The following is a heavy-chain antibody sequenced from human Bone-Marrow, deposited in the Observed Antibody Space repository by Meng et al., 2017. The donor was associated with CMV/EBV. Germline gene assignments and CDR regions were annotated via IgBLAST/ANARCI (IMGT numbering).Heavy chain of an antibody. CDR2: IIPIFGIG. V-gene: IGHV1-69*05. CDR3: ARAGITMVRGVYYYYGMGV. Sequence: SVKVSCKASGGTFSSYAITWVRQAPGQGLEWMGGIIPIFGIGKYAQKFQGRVTITTDESTTTAYMELSSLRSEDTAVYYCARAGITMVRGVYYYYGMGVWGQGPTVTGSS. J-gene: IGHJ6*01. D-gene: IGHD3-10*01. CDR1: GGTFSSYA.